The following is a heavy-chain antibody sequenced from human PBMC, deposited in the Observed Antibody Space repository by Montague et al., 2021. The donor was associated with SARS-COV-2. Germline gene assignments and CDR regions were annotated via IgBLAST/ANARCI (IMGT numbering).Heavy chain of an antibody. V-gene: IGHV4-38-2*02. CDR3: VREKTGGLRDVFDI. CDR2: IYHSGTT. Sequence: SETLSLTCTVSGFSIGSGDYWGWIRQPPGKGLEWIGSIYHSGTTYYNTSLQSRLTMSIDTSTNQFSLRLISVTAADTAVFFCVREKTGGLRDVFDIWGQGTTVTVSS. CDR1: GFSIGSGDY. J-gene: IGHJ3*02.